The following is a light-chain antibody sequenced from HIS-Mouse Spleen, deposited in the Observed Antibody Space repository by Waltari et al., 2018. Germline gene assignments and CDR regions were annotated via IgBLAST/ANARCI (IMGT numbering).Light chain of an antibody. CDR2: EGS. CDR3: CSYAGSSTSVV. Sequence: QSALTQPASVSGSPGQSITISCTGTSSHVGSYNLFSWYQQNPGKAPKLMIYEGSKRPSGVSNRFSGSKSGNTASLTISGLQAEDEADYYCCSYAGSSTSVVFGGGTKLTVL. V-gene: IGLV2-23*01. J-gene: IGLJ2*01. CDR1: SSHVGSYNL.